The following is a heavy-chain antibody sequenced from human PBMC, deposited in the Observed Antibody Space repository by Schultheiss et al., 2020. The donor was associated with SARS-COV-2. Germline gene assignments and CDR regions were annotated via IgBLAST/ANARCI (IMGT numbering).Heavy chain of an antibody. CDR3: ARNEEMATIGLFAFDI. CDR1: GGSFSGYY. V-gene: IGHV4-34*01. Sequence: SQTLSLTCAVYGGSFSGYYWSWIRQPPGKGLEWIGEINHSGSTNYNPSLKSRVTISVDTSKNQFSLKLSSVTAADTAVYYCARNEEMATIGLFAFDIWGQGTLVTVSS. J-gene: IGHJ4*02. CDR2: INHSGST. D-gene: IGHD5-24*01.